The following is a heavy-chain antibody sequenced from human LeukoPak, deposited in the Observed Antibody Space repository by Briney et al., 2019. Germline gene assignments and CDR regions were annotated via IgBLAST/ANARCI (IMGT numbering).Heavy chain of an antibody. CDR2: FDPEDGET. CDR3: ATGKGDFSPYGMDV. Sequence: VASVKVSCKVSGYTLTELSMHWVRQAPGKGLEWMGGFDPEDGETIYAQKFQGRVTMTEGTSTDTAYMELSSLRSEDTAVYYCATGKGDFSPYGMDVWGQGTTVTVSS. V-gene: IGHV1-24*01. CDR1: GYTLTELS. J-gene: IGHJ6*02. D-gene: IGHD3-3*01.